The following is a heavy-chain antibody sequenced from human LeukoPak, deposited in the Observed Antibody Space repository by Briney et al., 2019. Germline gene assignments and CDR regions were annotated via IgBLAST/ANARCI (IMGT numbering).Heavy chain of an antibody. CDR3: AKATGYLL. V-gene: IGHV3-74*01. CDR1: GFTFSNYW. J-gene: IGHJ4*02. D-gene: IGHD1-14*01. CDR2: INNDGSST. Sequence: GGSLRLSCAASGFTFSNYWMQWVRHAPGKGLVWVSRINNDGSSTIYADSVKGRFTISRDNAKNTLYLQMNSLRAEDTAVYYCAKATGYLLWGQGTLVIVSS.